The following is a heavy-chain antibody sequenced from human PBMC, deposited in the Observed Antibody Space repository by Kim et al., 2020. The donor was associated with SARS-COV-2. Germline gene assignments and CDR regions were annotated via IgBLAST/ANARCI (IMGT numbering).Heavy chain of an antibody. Sequence: GRTYYNPSLKSRVTISVDTSKNQFSLKLSSVTAADTAVYYCARQNDDFDYWGQGTLVTVSS. V-gene: IGHV4-39*01. D-gene: IGHD1-1*01. CDR3: ARQNDDFDY. CDR2: GRT. J-gene: IGHJ4*02.